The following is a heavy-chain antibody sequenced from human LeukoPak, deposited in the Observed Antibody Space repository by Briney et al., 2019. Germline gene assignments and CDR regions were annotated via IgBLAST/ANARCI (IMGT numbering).Heavy chain of an antibody. Sequence: GGSLRLFHAASGFTFNSYSLNWVRQAPGKGLEWVSSISSSSSYIYYADSVKGRFTNSRDNAKISLYLQMNSLRAEDTAVYDCASDYGDPGHSFDPWGQGTLVTVSS. V-gene: IGHV3-21*01. J-gene: IGHJ5*02. CDR1: GFTFNSYS. CDR3: ASDYGDPGHSFDP. CDR2: ISSSSSYI. D-gene: IGHD4-17*01.